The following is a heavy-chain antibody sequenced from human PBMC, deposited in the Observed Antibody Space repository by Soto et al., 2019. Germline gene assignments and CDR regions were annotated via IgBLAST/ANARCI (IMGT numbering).Heavy chain of an antibody. J-gene: IGHJ5*02. V-gene: IGHV3-53*04. Sequence: GGSLRLSCAASGFTDSSNYMSWVRQAPGKGLEWVSVIYSGGSTYYADSVKGRFTISRHNSKNTLYLQMNSLRAEDTAVYYCARGYFDWPNRTYNWFYPWGQGTLVTVSS. CDR3: ARGYFDWPNRTYNWFYP. CDR2: IYSGGST. D-gene: IGHD3-9*01. CDR1: GFTDSSNY.